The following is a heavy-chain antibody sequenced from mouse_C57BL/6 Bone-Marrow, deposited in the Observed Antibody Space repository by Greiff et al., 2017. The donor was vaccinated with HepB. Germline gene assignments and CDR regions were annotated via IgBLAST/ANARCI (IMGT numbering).Heavy chain of an antibody. V-gene: IGHV5-17*01. CDR2: ISSGSSTI. J-gene: IGHJ2*01. CDR1: GFTFSDYG. Sequence: EVNLVESGGGLVKPGGSLKLSCAASGFTFSDYGMHWVRQAPEKGLEWVAYISSGSSTIYYADTVKGRFTISRDNAKNTLFLQMTSLRSEDTAMYYCARRRDGDFDYWGQGTTLTVSS. D-gene: IGHD3-3*01. CDR3: ARRRDGDFDY.